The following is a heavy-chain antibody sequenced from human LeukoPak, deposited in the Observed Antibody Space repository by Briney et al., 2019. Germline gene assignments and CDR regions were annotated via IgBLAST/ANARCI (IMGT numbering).Heavy chain of an antibody. D-gene: IGHD3-10*01. V-gene: IGHV4-34*01. CDR2: INHSGST. Sequence: SETLSLTCAVYGGSSSGYYWSWIRQPPRKGLEWIGEINHSGSTNYNPSLKSRVTISVDTSKNQFSLKLSSVTAADTAVYYCARGPLTNRRLRGSKYFDYWGQGTLVTVSS. J-gene: IGHJ4*02. CDR1: GGSSSGYY. CDR3: ARGPLTNRRLRGSKYFDY.